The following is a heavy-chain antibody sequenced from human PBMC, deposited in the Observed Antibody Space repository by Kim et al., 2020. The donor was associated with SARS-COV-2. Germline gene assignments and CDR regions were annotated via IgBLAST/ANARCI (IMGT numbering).Heavy chain of an antibody. D-gene: IGHD3-3*01. V-gene: IGHV1-18*01. CDR1: GYTFATYG. CDR2: ISAYNGNT. CDR3: ARARASDDPSVPFYY. J-gene: IGHJ4*02. Sequence: ASVKVSCQASGYTFATYGISWVRHAPGQGLEWLGWISAYNGNTKYAQRLQGRVTVTTDTSTDTAYMDLRSLRSDDTAVYYCARARASDDPSVPFYYWGQGTLVTVSS.